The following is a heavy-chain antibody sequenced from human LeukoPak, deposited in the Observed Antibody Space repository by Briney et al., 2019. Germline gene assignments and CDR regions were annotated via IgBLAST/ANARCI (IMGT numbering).Heavy chain of an antibody. CDR2: INTNTGNP. CDR3: ASGSPRYYYYMDV. J-gene: IGHJ6*03. V-gene: IGHV7-4-1*02. Sequence: ASVKVSRKASGYTFTNYAMNWVRQAPGQGLEWMGWINTNTGNPTYAQGFTGRFVFSLDTSVSTAYLQISSLKAEDTAVYYCASGSPRYYYYMDVWGKGTTVTVSS. CDR1: GYTFTNYA. D-gene: IGHD1-1*01.